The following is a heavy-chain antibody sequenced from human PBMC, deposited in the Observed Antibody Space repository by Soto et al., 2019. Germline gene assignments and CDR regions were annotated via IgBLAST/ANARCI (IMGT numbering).Heavy chain of an antibody. CDR1: GFTVSSNY. J-gene: IGHJ4*02. D-gene: IGHD6-13*01. CDR2: IYSGGST. Sequence: PGGSLSLSCAASGFTVSSNYMSWVRQAPGKGLEWVSVIYSGGSTYYADSVKGRFTISRDNSKNTLYLQMNSLRAEDTAVYYCATDSSSWYYFDYWGQGTLVTVSS. CDR3: ATDSSSWYYFDY. V-gene: IGHV3-66*01.